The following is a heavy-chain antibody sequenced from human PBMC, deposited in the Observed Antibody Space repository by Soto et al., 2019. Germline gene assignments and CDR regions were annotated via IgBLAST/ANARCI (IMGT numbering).Heavy chain of an antibody. CDR1: GFTVSNNY. CDR3: AKLPQYDILTGYLNYFDY. J-gene: IGHJ4*02. V-gene: IGHV3-53*01. CDR2: IYSGGTT. D-gene: IGHD3-9*01. Sequence: GVSLRLSCAASGFTVSNNYMIWFRLPPGKGLEWVSLIYSGGTTYYADSVKGRFTISRDNSKNTLYLQMNSLRVEDTAVYYCAKLPQYDILTGYLNYFDYWGQGTLVTVSS.